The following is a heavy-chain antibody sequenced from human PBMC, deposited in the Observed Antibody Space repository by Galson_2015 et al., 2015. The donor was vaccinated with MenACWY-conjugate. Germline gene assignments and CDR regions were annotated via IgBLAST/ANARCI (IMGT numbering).Heavy chain of an antibody. V-gene: IGHV1-2*04. CDR1: GYTFTGYY. CDR2: INPNSGGT. Sequence: SVKVSCKASGYTFTGYYMHWVRQAPGQGLEWMGWINPNSGGTNYSQKFQGWVTMTRDTSISTAYMELRRLRSDDTAVYYCARGRDGYNTPDSWGQGTLVTVSS. CDR3: ARGRDGYNTPDS. D-gene: IGHD5-24*01. J-gene: IGHJ4*02.